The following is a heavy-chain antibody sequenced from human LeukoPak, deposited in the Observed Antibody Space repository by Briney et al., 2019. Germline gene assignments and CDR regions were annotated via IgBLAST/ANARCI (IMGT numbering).Heavy chain of an antibody. CDR1: GFTFSNYA. V-gene: IGHV3-30-3*01. J-gene: IGHJ4*02. D-gene: IGHD6-13*01. Sequence: GGSLRLSCAASGFTFSNYAIHWVRQAPGKGLEWAALISKDATNKYYPDSVKGRFTISRDNSKNTLYLQMNSLRAEDTAVYYCAILGYSSSVFDCWGQGTLVTVSS. CDR2: ISKDATNK. CDR3: AILGYSSSVFDC.